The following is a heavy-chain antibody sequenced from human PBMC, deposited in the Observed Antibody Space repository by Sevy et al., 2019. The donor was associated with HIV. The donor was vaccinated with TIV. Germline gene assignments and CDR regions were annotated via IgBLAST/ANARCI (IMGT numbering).Heavy chain of an antibody. CDR3: ASETYYYGSGSEVDDY. CDR1: GGSFSGYY. Sequence: SETLSLTCAVYGGSFSGYYWSWIRQPPGKGLEWIGEINHSGSTNYNPSLKSRVTISVDTSKNQFSLKLRSVTAADTAVYYCASETYYYGSGSEVDDYWGQGTLVTVSS. V-gene: IGHV4-34*01. D-gene: IGHD3-10*01. CDR2: INHSGST. J-gene: IGHJ4*02.